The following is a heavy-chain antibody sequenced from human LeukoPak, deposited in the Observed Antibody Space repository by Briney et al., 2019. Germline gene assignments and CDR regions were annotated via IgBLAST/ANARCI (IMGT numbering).Heavy chain of an antibody. V-gene: IGHV3-30*02. J-gene: IGHJ4*02. Sequence: GGSLRLSCAASGFTFSSYWMSWVRQAPGKGLEWVAFIRFDGSNKYYADSVKGRFTISRDNSKNTLYLQMNSLRAEDTAVYYCARDLVGSSWHYYFDYWGQGTLVTVSS. D-gene: IGHD6-13*01. CDR2: IRFDGSNK. CDR1: GFTFSSYW. CDR3: ARDLVGSSWHYYFDY.